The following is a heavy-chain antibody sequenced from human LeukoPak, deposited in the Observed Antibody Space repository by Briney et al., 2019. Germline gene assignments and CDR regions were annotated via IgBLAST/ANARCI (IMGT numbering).Heavy chain of an antibody. V-gene: IGHV3-48*04. D-gene: IGHD5-24*01. Sequence: GGSLRLSCAASGFTFSSYSMNWVRQAPGKGLEWVSYISSSSSTIYYADSVKGRFTISRDNAKNSLYLQMNSLRAEDTAVYYCARDRDPYGMDVWGQGTTVTVSS. CDR3: ARDRDPYGMDV. J-gene: IGHJ6*02. CDR1: GFTFSSYS. CDR2: ISSSSSTI.